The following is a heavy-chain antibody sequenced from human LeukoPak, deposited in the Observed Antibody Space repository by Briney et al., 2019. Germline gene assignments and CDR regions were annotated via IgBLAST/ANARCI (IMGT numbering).Heavy chain of an antibody. D-gene: IGHD1-7*01. Sequence: SVKVSCKASGGTFSSYAISWVRQAPGQGLEWMGGILPIFGTANYAQKFQGRVTITADESTSTAYMELSSLRSEDTAVYYCAREGGITGTVDYWGQGTLVTVSS. CDR1: GGTFSSYA. V-gene: IGHV1-69*13. CDR3: AREGGITGTVDY. J-gene: IGHJ4*02. CDR2: ILPIFGTA.